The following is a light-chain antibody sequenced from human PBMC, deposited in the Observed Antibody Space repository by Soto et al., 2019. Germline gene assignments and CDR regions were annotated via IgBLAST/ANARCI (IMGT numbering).Light chain of an antibody. CDR3: QQYNNWPAIT. Sequence: EIVMTQSPASLSVSSWDRATLSFMASQSVRSNLAWYQQKPGQAPRLLIYGASNRVSGIPATFSGSGSGTEFTLTISSLQSEDFAVYYCQQYNNWPAITFGQGTRLE. J-gene: IGKJ5*01. V-gene: IGKV3D-15*01. CDR2: GAS. CDR1: QSVRSN.